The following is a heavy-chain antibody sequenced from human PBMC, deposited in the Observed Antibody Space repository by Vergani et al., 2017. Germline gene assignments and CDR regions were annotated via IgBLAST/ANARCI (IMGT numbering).Heavy chain of an antibody. J-gene: IGHJ6*02. D-gene: IGHD4-17*01. CDR1: GYTFTDHY. CDR2: VEPEDGET. Sequence: EVQLVQSGAEVMKPGATMKISCKVSGYTFTDHYMHWVKQAPGKGLEWMGLVEPEDGETIYAEKFKGRVTIAADTSTDTAHLELSSLRSEDTAVYYCATPQTGTTGGMEVWGQGTTVIVSS. CDR3: ATPQTGTTGGMEV. V-gene: IGHV1-69-2*01.